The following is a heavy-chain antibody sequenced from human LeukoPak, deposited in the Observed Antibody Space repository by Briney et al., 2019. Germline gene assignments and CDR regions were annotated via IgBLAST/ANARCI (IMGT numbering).Heavy chain of an antibody. J-gene: IGHJ4*02. CDR3: ARGPRDYYDSSGYFIEYYFDY. D-gene: IGHD3-22*01. CDR1: GGSISSYY. Sequence: SETLSLTCTVSGGSISSYYWSWIRQPAGKGLEWIGRIYTSGSTNYNPSLKSRVTMSVDTSKNQFSLKLSSVTAADTAVYYCARGPRDYYDSSGYFIEYYFDYWGQGTLVTVSS. CDR2: IYTSGST. V-gene: IGHV4-4*07.